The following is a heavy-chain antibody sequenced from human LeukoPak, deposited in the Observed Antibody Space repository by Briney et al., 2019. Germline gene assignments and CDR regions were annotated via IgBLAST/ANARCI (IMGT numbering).Heavy chain of an antibody. CDR1: GYRFTSYW. CDR2: IYPGDSDT. D-gene: IGHD2-15*01. V-gene: IGHV5-51*01. CDR3: TRSQALVAARYWFDP. Sequence: GESLKISCKASGYRFTSYWIGWVRQMPGKGLEWMGIIYPGDSDTRYSPSFQGQVTISADKSINTAYLQWTSLKASDTAMYYCTRSQALVAARYWFDPWGQGTLVTVSS. J-gene: IGHJ5*02.